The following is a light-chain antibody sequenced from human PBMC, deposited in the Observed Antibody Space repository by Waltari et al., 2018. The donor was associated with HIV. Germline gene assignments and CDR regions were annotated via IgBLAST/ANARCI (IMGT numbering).Light chain of an antibody. CDR1: SSDVARFNL. Sequence: QSALTQPASVSGSPGQSSTISCTGNSSDVARFNLFSWYQHHPGKAPKVMIYAVTKRPSGVSDRFSGSKSGNTASLTISGLQAEDEADYYCCSYAGTSTYVFGTGTKVTVL. J-gene: IGLJ1*01. CDR3: CSYAGTSTYV. V-gene: IGLV2-23*02. CDR2: AVT.